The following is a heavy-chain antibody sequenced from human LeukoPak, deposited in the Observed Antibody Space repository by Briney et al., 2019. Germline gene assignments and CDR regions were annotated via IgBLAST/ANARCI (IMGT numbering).Heavy chain of an antibody. J-gene: IGHJ4*02. CDR2: INSGGSIT. Sequence: QPGGSLRLSCAASGFTFSSHWLHWVRHGPGKGLVWLSRINSGGSITNYADSVKGRLTISRDNANNTLYLEINMLTAEDTAVYFCASGYCPNGVCSHNMGYWGQGTLVTVSS. V-gene: IGHV3-74*01. D-gene: IGHD2-8*01. CDR3: ASGYCPNGVCSHNMGY. CDR1: GFTFSSHW.